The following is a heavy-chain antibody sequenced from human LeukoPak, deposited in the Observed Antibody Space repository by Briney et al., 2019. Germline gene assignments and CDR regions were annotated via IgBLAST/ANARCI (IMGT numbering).Heavy chain of an antibody. CDR3: ARCPESSGYYYELDS. V-gene: IGHV3-30*03. Sequence: PGRSLRLSCAASGFTFSIYGMHWVRQAPGKGLELVAVISYHGNNKYYADSVKGRFTISRDNSKNTLYLQMNSLRAEDTAVYYCARCPESSGYYYELDSWGQGTLVTVSS. J-gene: IGHJ4*02. D-gene: IGHD3-22*01. CDR1: GFTFSIYG. CDR2: ISYHGNNK.